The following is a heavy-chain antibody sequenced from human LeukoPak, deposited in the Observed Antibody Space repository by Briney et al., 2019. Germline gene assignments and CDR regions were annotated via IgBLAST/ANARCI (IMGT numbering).Heavy chain of an antibody. CDR1: GFTFSSYN. D-gene: IGHD5-12*01. CDR3: AREGGYGGVFDY. Sequence: GGSLKLSCAASGFTFSSYNMNWVRQAPGKGLEWVSYISSSSNTIYYADSVKGRFTISRDNAKNSLYLQMDSLRAEDTAVYYCAREGGYGGVFDYWGQGTLVTVSS. V-gene: IGHV3-48*01. CDR2: ISSSSNTI. J-gene: IGHJ4*02.